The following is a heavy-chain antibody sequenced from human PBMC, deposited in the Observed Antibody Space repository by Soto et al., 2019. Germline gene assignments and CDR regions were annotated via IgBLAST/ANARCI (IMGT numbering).Heavy chain of an antibody. CDR3: AKGCLAVAGTSCS. D-gene: IGHD6-19*01. J-gene: IGHJ4*02. V-gene: IGHV3-23*01. CDR1: GFTFTTYA. CDR2: ITGSGGGT. Sequence: EVQLLESGGGLVQPGGSLRLSCAASGFTFTTYAMSWVRQAPGKGLEWVSSITGSGGGTYYADSGKGRFTISRDNSKHTLYLQMTSLSAEDTALYYCAKGCLAVAGTSCSWGQGAQVTVSS.